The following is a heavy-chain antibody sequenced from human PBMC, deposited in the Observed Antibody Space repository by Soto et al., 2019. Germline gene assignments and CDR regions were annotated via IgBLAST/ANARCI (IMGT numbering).Heavy chain of an antibody. D-gene: IGHD3-3*01. CDR3: TTVEYYDFWSGPGDY. Sequence: GGSLRLSCAASGFAFSNAWVSWVRQSPGKGLEWIGRIKRKTEGGTVDYAAPVKGRFTISRDDSKNTVYLQMKSLKIEDTGVYYCTTVEYYDFWSGPGDYWGQGALVTVSS. J-gene: IGHJ4*02. CDR1: GFAFSNAW. V-gene: IGHV3-15*05. CDR2: IKRKTEGGTV.